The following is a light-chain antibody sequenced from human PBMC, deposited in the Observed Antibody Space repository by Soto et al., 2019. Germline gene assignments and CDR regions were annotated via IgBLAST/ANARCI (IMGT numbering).Light chain of an antibody. Sequence: EIVMTQSPATLSVSPGERATLSCRASQSVSSNLAWYQQKPGQAPRLLIYGASIRATGIPARFSGSGSGTEFTLTISSLQSEDFAVYYCQQYNNWPSITFGQGTRLRL. CDR3: QQYNNWPSIT. CDR2: GAS. J-gene: IGKJ5*01. CDR1: QSVSSN. V-gene: IGKV3D-15*01.